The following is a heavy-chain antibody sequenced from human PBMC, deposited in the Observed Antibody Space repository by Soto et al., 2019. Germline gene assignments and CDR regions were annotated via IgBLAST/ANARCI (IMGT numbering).Heavy chain of an antibody. CDR3: ARHGSPRGYSNSAGLNWFDP. V-gene: IGHV4-39*01. CDR2: IYYSGST. CDR1: GGSISSSSYY. Sequence: QLQLQESGPGLVKPSETLSLTCTVSGGSISSSSYYWGWIRQPPGKGLEWIGSIYYSGSTYYNPSLKSRVTISVDTSKNQFSLKLSSVTAADTAVYYCARHGSPRGYSNSAGLNWFDPWGQGTLVTVSS. J-gene: IGHJ5*02. D-gene: IGHD4-4*01.